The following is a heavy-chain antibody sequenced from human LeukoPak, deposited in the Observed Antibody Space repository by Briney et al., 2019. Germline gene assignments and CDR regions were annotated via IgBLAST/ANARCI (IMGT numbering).Heavy chain of an antibody. Sequence: GASVKVSCKLSGYTLTELSMHWVRQAPGKGLEWMGGFDPEDGETSYAQKFQGRVTMTEDTSTDTAYMELSSLRSEDTAVYYCATRDIVVVNASSYFDLWGRGTLVTVSS. CDR2: FDPEDGET. D-gene: IGHD2-21*01. V-gene: IGHV1-24*01. J-gene: IGHJ2*01. CDR1: GYTLTELS. CDR3: ATRDIVVVNASSYFDL.